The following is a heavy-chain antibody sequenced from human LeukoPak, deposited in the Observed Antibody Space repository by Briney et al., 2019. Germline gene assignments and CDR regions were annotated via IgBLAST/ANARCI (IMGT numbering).Heavy chain of an antibody. J-gene: IGHJ4*02. CDR1: GFTFSSYA. D-gene: IGHD5-24*01. CDR3: ATGRWLRLFDY. Sequence: GGSLRLSCAASGFTFSSYAMSGVRQAPWKGLEWVSAISGSGGSTYYADSVKGRFTISRDNSKNTLYLQMNSLRVEDTAVYYCATGRWLRLFDYWGQGTLVTVSS. V-gene: IGHV3-23*01. CDR2: ISGSGGST.